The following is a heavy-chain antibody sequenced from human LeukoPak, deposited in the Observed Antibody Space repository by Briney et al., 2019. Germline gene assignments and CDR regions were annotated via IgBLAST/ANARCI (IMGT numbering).Heavy chain of an antibody. CDR2: IIPIFGTA. CDR3: ARTDGYNIDY. J-gene: IGHJ4*02. CDR1: GYIFTSYG. Sequence: RASVKVSCKASGYIFTSYGISWVRQAPGQGLEWMGGIIPIFGTANYAQKFQGRVTITADESTSTAYMELSSLRSEDTAVYYCARTDGYNIDYWGQGTLVTVSS. V-gene: IGHV1-69*13. D-gene: IGHD5-24*01.